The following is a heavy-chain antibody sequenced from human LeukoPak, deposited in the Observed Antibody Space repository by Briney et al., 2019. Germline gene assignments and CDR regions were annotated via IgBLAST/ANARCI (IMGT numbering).Heavy chain of an antibody. J-gene: IGHJ5*02. CDR2: IWYDGSKK. Sequence: GGSLRLSCAASGFTFSSYGMHWVRQAPGKGLEWVAVIWYDGSKKYYADSVKGRFTISRDDSKNTLYLQMNSLRAEDTAIYYCARGGTAKSYDSGSYYIGWFDPWGQGILVTVSS. CDR3: ARGGTAKSYDSGSYYIGWFDP. CDR1: GFTFSSYG. V-gene: IGHV3-33*01. D-gene: IGHD3-10*01.